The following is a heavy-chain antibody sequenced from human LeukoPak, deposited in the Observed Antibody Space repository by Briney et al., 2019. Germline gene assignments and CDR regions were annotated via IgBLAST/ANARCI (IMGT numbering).Heavy chain of an antibody. D-gene: IGHD3-9*01. CDR2: INHSGST. CDR1: GGSFSGYY. V-gene: IGHV4-34*01. Sequence: PSETLSLTCAVYGGSFSGYYWSWIRQPPGKGLEWIGEINHSGSTNYNPSLKSRVTISVDTSKNQFSLKLGSVTAADTAVYYCARGGRYYDILTGSQFPGSRDAFDIWGQGTMVTVSS. J-gene: IGHJ3*02. CDR3: ARGGRYYDILTGSQFPGSRDAFDI.